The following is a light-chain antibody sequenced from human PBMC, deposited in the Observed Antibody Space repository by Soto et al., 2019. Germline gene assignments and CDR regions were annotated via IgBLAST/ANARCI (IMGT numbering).Light chain of an antibody. CDR2: DVT. Sequence: QSALTQPRSVSGSPGQSVTISCTGTSSDVGNYNYVSWYQQHPGKAPKVMIYDVTKRPSGVPDRFSGSKSGITASLTISGLQADDEADYYSCSYPGSHTWVFGGGTKLTVL. V-gene: IGLV2-11*01. CDR1: SSDVGNYNY. J-gene: IGLJ3*02. CDR3: CSYPGSHTWV.